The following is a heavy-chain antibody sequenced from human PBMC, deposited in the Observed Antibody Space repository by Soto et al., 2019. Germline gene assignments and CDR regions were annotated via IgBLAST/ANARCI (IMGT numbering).Heavy chain of an antibody. CDR1: GYTFTSYY. V-gene: IGHV1-2*02. D-gene: IGHD5-18*01. CDR3: ARVVATARVPLDY. Sequence: ASVKVSCKASGYTFTSYYIHWVRQAPGQGFEWMGWINPDSGGTHYTQAFLGRVTMTGDTSVSTAYLQLSSLRSDDTAVYYCARVVATARVPLDYWGQGTLVTVSS. J-gene: IGHJ4*02. CDR2: INPDSGGT.